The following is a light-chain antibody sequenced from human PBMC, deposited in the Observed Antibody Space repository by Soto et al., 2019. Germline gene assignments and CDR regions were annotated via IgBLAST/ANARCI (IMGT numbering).Light chain of an antibody. Sequence: EIVLTQSPAALPLSRGERATLSSRASQGASNYLAWYQQKPRKAPRLLIYDASKRATGIPARLSGSGYGTDFPLAIRSLEPEDFAVYYCQQRSNWYTFGQGTRLEI. J-gene: IGKJ5*01. CDR1: QGASNY. CDR2: DAS. V-gene: IGKV3-11*01. CDR3: QQRSNWYT.